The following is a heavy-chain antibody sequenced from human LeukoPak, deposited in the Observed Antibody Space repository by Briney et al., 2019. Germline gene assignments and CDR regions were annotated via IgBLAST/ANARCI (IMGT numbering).Heavy chain of an antibody. V-gene: IGHV1-18*01. Sequence: ASVKVSCKASGYTFTSYGISWVRQAPGQGLEWMGWISSYNGNTNYAQKLQGRVTMSTDTSTGTAYMELRSLRSDDTAVYYCARKDYCGGDCYVFDYWGQGTLVTVSS. D-gene: IGHD2-21*02. CDR3: ARKDYCGGDCYVFDY. CDR1: GYTFTSYG. CDR2: ISSYNGNT. J-gene: IGHJ4*02.